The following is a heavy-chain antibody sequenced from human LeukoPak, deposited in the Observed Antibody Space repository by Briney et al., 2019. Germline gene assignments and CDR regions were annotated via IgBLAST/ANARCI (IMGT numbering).Heavy chain of an antibody. J-gene: IGHJ5*02. CDR3: ARRERFACWFDP. Sequence: SETLSLTCTVSGDSISTSSYYWGWIRQPPGKGLEWIGSIYYSGSTYYNPSLKSRVTISVDTSKNQFSLKLSSVTAADTAVYYCARRERFACWFDPWGQGTLVTVSS. CDR1: GDSISTSSYY. CDR2: IYYSGST. V-gene: IGHV4-39*01. D-gene: IGHD3-10*01.